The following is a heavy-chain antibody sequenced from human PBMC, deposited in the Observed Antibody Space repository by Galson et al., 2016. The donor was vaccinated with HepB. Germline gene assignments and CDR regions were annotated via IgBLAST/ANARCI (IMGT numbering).Heavy chain of an antibody. CDR3: ARGTRYNWNYLDY. J-gene: IGHJ4*02. D-gene: IGHD1-20*01. V-gene: IGHV4-34*01. CDR2: INHSGST. CDR1: GGTFNDYS. Sequence: SETLSLTCTIYGGTFNDYSWNWIRQPPGKGLEWIGEINHSGSTNYNPSLKSRVTISFDTSMTHFSLNLTSVTAAETAVYFCARGTRYNWNYLDYWGPGSLVTGSS.